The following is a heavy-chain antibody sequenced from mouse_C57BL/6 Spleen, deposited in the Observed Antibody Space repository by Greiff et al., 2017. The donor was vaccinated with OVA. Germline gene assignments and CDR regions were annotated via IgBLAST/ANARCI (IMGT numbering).Heavy chain of an antibody. CDR3: ARSSDSTGYVN. V-gene: IGHV1-55*01. CDR2: IYPGSGST. CDR1: GYTFTSYW. J-gene: IGHJ2*01. D-gene: IGHD3-2*02. Sequence: QVQLQQPGAELVKPGASVKMSCKASGYTFTSYWITWVKQRPGQGLEWIGDIYPGSGSTNYNEKFKSKATLTVDKSSSTAYMQLSSLTSEDSAVYYCARSSDSTGYVNWGQGTTLTVSS.